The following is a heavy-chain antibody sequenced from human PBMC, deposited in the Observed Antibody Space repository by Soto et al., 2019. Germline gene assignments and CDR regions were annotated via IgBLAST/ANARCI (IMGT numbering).Heavy chain of an antibody. CDR2: MNPNSGNT. CDR1: GYTFTSYD. V-gene: IGHV1-8*01. Sequence: ASVKVSCKASGYTFTSYDINWVRQATGQGLEWMGWMNPNSGNTGYAQKFQGRVTMTRNTSISTAYMELSSLRSEDTAVYYCARDYYDILTGQLYYMDVWGEGTTVTVSS. J-gene: IGHJ6*03. CDR3: ARDYYDILTGQLYYMDV. D-gene: IGHD3-9*01.